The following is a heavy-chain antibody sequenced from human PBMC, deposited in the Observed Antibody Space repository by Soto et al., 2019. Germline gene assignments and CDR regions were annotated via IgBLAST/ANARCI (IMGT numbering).Heavy chain of an antibody. Sequence: EVQLVESGGGLVQPGGSLRLSCAASGFTFSSYWMHWVRQAPGKGLVWVSRINSDGSSTSYADSVKGRFTISRDNAKNTLYMQMNSLRAEDTAVYYCARQRGQLPVGWFDPWGQGTLVTVSS. D-gene: IGHD2-2*01. CDR1: GFTFSSYW. J-gene: IGHJ5*02. CDR3: ARQRGQLPVGWFDP. CDR2: INSDGSST. V-gene: IGHV3-74*01.